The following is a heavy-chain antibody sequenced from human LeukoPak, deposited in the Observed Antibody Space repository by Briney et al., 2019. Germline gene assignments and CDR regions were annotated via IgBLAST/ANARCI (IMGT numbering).Heavy chain of an antibody. CDR3: ARGSRNHFDF. CDR2: INPNSGGT. D-gene: IGHD2-15*01. V-gene: IGHV1-2*02. CDR1: GYTFTGYY. Sequence: ASVKVSCKASGYTFTGYYVHWVRQAPGQGLEWMGWINPNSGGTNYAQKFQGRVTMTRDTSITTAYTELSSLRYDDTAVYYCARGSRNHFDFWGQGTPVTVSS. J-gene: IGHJ4*02.